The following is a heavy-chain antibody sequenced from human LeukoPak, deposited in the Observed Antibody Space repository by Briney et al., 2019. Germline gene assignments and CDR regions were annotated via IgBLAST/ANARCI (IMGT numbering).Heavy chain of an antibody. CDR1: GFTFSSYW. D-gene: IGHD5-24*01. CDR3: ARDWSRDGFDY. CDR2: INTDGSST. Sequence: SGGSLRLSCAASGFTFSSYWMHWVRQAPGKGLVWVSRINTDGSSTSYADSVKGRFTISRDNAKNTLYLQMNSLRAEDTAVYYCARDWSRDGFDYWGQGTLVTVSS. V-gene: IGHV3-74*01. J-gene: IGHJ4*02.